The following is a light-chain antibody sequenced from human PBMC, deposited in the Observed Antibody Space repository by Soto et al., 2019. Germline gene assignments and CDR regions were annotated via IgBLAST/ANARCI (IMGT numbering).Light chain of an antibody. CDR3: QSYDSSLSGSEV. Sequence: QSVLTQPPSVSGAPGQRVTISCTGRSSNIGAGYDVHWYQQLPGTAPKLLIYGNSNRPSGVPDRFSGSKSGTSASLAITGLQAEDEADSYCQSYDSSLSGSEVFGGGTKLTVL. J-gene: IGLJ2*01. CDR1: SSNIGAGYD. V-gene: IGLV1-40*01. CDR2: GNS.